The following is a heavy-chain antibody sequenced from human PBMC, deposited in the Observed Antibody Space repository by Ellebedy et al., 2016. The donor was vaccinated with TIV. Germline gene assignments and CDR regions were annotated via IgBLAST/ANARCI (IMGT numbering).Heavy chain of an antibody. J-gene: IGHJ6*02. CDR3: ARAPFYYDSSGYYLPGGVDYGMDV. CDR2: INPNSGGT. CDR1: GYTFTSYG. D-gene: IGHD3-22*01. V-gene: IGHV1-2*04. Sequence: ASVKVSXXASGYTFTSYGISWVRQAPGQGLEWMGWINPNSGGTNYAQKFQGWVTMTRDTSISTAYMELSRLRSDDTAVYYCARAPFYYDSSGYYLPGGVDYGMDVWGQGTTVTVSS.